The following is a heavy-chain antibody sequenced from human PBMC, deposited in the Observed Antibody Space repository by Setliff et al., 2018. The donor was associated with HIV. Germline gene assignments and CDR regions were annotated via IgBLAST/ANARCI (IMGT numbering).Heavy chain of an antibody. CDR3: ARAEGDAYNSLPYFDS. CDR2: VYSTGSI. J-gene: IGHJ4*02. Sequence: PSETLSLTCAVSGYSISSGYYWTWIRQPPGKGLEWIGFVYSTGSINYSPSFRGRLTISLDTSENQSSLHLTSVTAADTAVYYCARAEGDAYNSLPYFDSWGPGALVTVSS. V-gene: IGHV4-61*01. D-gene: IGHD1-1*01. CDR1: GYSISSGYY.